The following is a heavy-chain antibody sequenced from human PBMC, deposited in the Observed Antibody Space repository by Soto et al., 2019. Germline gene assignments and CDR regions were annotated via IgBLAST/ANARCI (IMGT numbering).Heavy chain of an antibody. CDR3: AKDRYCTNGVCYIAFDY. J-gene: IGHJ4*02. Sequence: PGGSLRLSCAASGFTFSSYAMIWFRQAPGKGLEWVSAISGSSGSTYYADSVKGRFTISRDNSKNTLYLQMNTLRAEDTAVYYCAKDRYCTNGVCYIAFDYWGQGTLVTVSS. CDR2: ISGSSGST. V-gene: IGHV3-23*01. CDR1: GFTFSSYA. D-gene: IGHD2-8*01.